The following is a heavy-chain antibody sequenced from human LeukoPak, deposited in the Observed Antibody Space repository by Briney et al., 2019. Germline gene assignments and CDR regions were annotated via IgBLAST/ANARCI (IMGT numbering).Heavy chain of an antibody. J-gene: IGHJ6*02. D-gene: IGHD1-14*01. CDR1: GFTVSSNY. CDR3: ARGTGHPYYYYGMDV. Sequence: GGSLRLSCAASGFTVSSNYMSWVRQAPGKGLEWVSVIYSGGSTYYADSVKGRFTISRDNSKNTLYLQMNSLRAEDTAVYYFARGTGHPYYYYGMDVWGQGTTVTVSS. CDR2: IYSGGST. V-gene: IGHV3-66*01.